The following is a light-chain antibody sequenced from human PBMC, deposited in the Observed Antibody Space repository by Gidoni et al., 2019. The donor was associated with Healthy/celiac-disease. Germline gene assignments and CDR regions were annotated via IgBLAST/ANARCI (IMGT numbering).Light chain of an antibody. V-gene: IGLV2-8*01. CDR1: SSDVGGYNY. Sequence: QSALPQTPSASVSPGQSVTISCTGTSSDVGGYNYVSGYQQPPGKAPKLRIYEVSKRPSGVPDRFSGSKSGNTASLTVSGLQAEDEADYYCSSYAGKKEVFGGGTKLTVL. CDR2: EVS. CDR3: SSYAGKKEV. J-gene: IGLJ2*01.